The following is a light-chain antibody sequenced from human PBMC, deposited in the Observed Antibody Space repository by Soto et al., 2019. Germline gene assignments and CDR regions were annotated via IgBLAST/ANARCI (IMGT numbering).Light chain of an antibody. J-gene: IGKJ2*01. CDR1: QTISTY. CDR2: AAS. Sequence: DIQMTQSPSSLSASVGDRVTITCRASQTISTYLNWYQHKSGKAPTILMYAASSLQSGVPSRFSCNGSATDLSLTMRSLQTEDFATYDCQESSSTPYTFGKGTTLEIK. CDR3: QESSSTPYT. V-gene: IGKV1-39*01.